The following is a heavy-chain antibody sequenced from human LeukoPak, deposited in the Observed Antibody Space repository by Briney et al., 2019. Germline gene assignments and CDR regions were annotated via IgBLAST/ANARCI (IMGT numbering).Heavy chain of an antibody. Sequence: PGGSLRLSCVAFGFDFSNYEMNWVRQAPGKGLEWVSSISGSGGSTYYADSVKGRFTISRDNSKNTLYLQMNSLRAEDTAVYYCAKVSYYYDSSGYYEGLFDYWGQGTLVTVSS. CDR2: ISGSGGST. V-gene: IGHV3-23*01. J-gene: IGHJ4*02. CDR1: GFDFSNYE. CDR3: AKVSYYYDSSGYYEGLFDY. D-gene: IGHD3-22*01.